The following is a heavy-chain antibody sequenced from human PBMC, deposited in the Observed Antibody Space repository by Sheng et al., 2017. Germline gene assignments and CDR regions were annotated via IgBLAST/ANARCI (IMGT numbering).Heavy chain of an antibody. CDR2: ISGSGITT. D-gene: IGHD6-19*01. CDR1: GFTFSIYA. CDR3: ARDPNLAVAGSGWFDP. Sequence: EVQLLESGGGLVQPGGSLRLSCAASGFTFSIYAMSWVRQAPGKGLEWVSCISGSGITTYYADSVKGRFTISRDNSKNTLYLQMNSLRADDTAVYYCARDPNLAVAGSGWFDPWGQGTLVTVSS. J-gene: IGHJ5*02. V-gene: IGHV3-23*01.